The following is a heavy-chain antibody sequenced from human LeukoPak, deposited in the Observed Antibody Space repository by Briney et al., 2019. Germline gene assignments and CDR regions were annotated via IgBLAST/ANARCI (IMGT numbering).Heavy chain of an antibody. CDR2: IYNSGIT. CDR1: GGSVSSHF. Sequence: SETLSLTCTVSGGSVSSHFWSWIRQPPGKGLEWIGYIYNSGITNYNPSLKSRVTMSVDTSKNQFSLMLRSVTAADTAVYYCARDHLPAGAPGYYMDVGGKGSTVTV. D-gene: IGHD4/OR15-4a*01. V-gene: IGHV4-59*02. CDR3: ARDHLPAGAPGYYMDV. J-gene: IGHJ6*03.